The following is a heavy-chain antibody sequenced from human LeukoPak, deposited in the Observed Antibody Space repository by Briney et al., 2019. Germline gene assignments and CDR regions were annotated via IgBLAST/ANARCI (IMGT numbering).Heavy chain of an antibody. V-gene: IGHV4-4*09. J-gene: IGHJ6*03. CDR2: IYTSGST. CDR3: ARTAMVRGVIGYYYYYYMDV. Sequence: SETLSLTCTVSGGSISSYYWSWIRQPPGKGLEWIGYIYTSGSTNYKPSLKSRVTISVDTSKNQFSLKLSSVTAADTAVYYCARTAMVRGVIGYYYYYYMDVWGKGTTVTVSS. CDR1: GGSISSYY. D-gene: IGHD3-10*01.